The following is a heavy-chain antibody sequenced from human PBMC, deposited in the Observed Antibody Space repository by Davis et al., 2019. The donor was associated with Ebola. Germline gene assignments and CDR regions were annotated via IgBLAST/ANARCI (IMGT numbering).Heavy chain of an antibody. J-gene: IGHJ4*02. CDR2: INAGNGNT. Sequence: ASVKVSCKASGYTFTSYGISWVRQAPGQGLEWMGWINAGNGNTKYSQKFQGRVTITRDTSASTAYMELSSLRSEDTAVYYCARDRVYSSGWDNWGQGTLVTVSS. D-gene: IGHD6-19*01. CDR3: ARDRVYSSGWDN. CDR1: GYTFTSYG. V-gene: IGHV1-3*01.